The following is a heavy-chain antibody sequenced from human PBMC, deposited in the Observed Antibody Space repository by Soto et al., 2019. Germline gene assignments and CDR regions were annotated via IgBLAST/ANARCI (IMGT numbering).Heavy chain of an antibody. V-gene: IGHV4-59*01. CDR3: AKVNYFWTGYYSTNWFDP. J-gene: IGHJ5*02. D-gene: IGHD3-3*01. CDR2: IYYSGST. CDR1: GGSISRYY. Sequence: SETLALTCAVSGGSISRYYWSWIRQPPGKGLEWIGYIYYSGSTNYNPSLKSRVTISVDTSKNQFSLKLSSVTAADTAAYYCAKVNYFWTGYYSTNWFDPWGQGTLVTVSS.